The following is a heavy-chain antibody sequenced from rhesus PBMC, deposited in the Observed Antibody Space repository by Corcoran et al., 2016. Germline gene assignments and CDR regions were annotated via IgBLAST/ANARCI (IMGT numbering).Heavy chain of an antibody. D-gene: IGHD6-25*01. J-gene: IGHJ4*01. V-gene: IGHV4-173*01. Sequence: QLQLQESGPGLVKPSETLSLTCAVSGGSISSNYCSWIRQPPGKGLEWIGRISDSCGNTDYNPSLKSRVTISTDTSKNQFSLKLSTVTAADTAVYYCARGSGKYGLGYWGQGVLVTVSS. CDR3: ARGSGKYGLGY. CDR2: ISDSCGNT. CDR1: GGSISSNY.